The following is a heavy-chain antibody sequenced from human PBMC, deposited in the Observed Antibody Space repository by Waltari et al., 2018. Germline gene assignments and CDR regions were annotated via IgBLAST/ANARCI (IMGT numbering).Heavy chain of an antibody. Sequence: QVQLVQSGAEVKKPGSSVKVSCKASGGTFSSYTISWGRQAPGQGLEWMGRIIPILGIANYAQKFQGRVTITADKSTSTAYMELSSLRSEDTAVYYCARTSHYGGIDYWGQGTLVTVSS. V-gene: IGHV1-69*02. J-gene: IGHJ4*02. CDR1: GGTFSSYT. CDR2: IIPILGIA. CDR3: ARTSHYGGIDY. D-gene: IGHD4-17*01.